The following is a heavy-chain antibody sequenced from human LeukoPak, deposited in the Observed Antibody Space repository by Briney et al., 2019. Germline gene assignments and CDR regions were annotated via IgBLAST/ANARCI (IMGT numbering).Heavy chain of an antibody. J-gene: IGHJ6*03. Sequence: GGTLRLSCAASGFTFSSYGMNWVRQAPGKGLEWVSSITSTSSYIYYADSVKGRFTISRDNAENSLYLQMNSLRVEDTAVYYCARDPYSGSYGDYYYYYMDVWGKGTTVTISS. D-gene: IGHD1-26*01. V-gene: IGHV3-21*01. CDR2: ITSTSSYI. CDR1: GFTFSSYG. CDR3: ARDPYSGSYGDYYYYYMDV.